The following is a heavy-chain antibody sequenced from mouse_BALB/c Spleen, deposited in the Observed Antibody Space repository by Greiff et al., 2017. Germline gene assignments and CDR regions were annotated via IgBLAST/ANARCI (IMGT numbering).Heavy chain of an antibody. CDR2: INPYNDGT. D-gene: IGHD2-4*01. CDR1: GYTFTSYV. Sequence: VQLKESGPELVKPGASVKMSCKASGYTFTSYVMHWVKQKPGQGLEWIGYINPYNDGTKYNEKFKGKATLTSDKSSSTAYMELSSLTSEDSAVYYCAREGYDYDPYYAMDYWGQGTSVTVSS. CDR3: AREGYDYDPYYAMDY. J-gene: IGHJ4*01. V-gene: IGHV1-14*01.